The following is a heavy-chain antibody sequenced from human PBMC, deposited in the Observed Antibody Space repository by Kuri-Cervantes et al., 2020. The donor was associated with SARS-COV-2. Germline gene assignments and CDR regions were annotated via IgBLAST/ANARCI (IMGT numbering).Heavy chain of an antibody. V-gene: IGHV3-23*01. CDR1: GFALTNYV. J-gene: IGHJ4*02. D-gene: IGHD3-9*01. CDR2: IRGSGGST. Sequence: GESLKISCAASGFALTNYVMNWVRQAPGKGLEWVSSIRGSGGSTYYADSVRGRFTISRDNAKNSLNLQMKSLRAEDTAVYYCARLRYFDWLYYPNYFDYWGQGTRVTVSS. CDR3: ARLRYFDWLYYPNYFDY.